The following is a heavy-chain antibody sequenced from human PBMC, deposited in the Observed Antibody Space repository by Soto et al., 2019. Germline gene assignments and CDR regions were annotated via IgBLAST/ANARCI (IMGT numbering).Heavy chain of an antibody. J-gene: IGHJ4*02. V-gene: IGHV3-30*03. D-gene: IGHD6-13*01. CDR3: ARGCSGGTNCFYFDF. Sequence: QVQLVESGGGVVQPGRSLRLSCAASGFTFGNFGIHWVRQAPGKGLEWVADISSDGSRKFYADSVKGRFTISRDNSKNTLYLQMNSLRTEDTAVYFCARGCSGGTNCFYFDFSGQGILVTVSS. CDR2: ISSDGSRK. CDR1: GFTFGNFG.